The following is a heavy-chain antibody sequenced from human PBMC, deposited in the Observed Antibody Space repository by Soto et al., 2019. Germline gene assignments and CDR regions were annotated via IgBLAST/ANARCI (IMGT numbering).Heavy chain of an antibody. Sequence: QVQLVESGGGLVQSGGSLRLSCAASGFTISDYYMTWIRQAPGKGLEWVSYISSVGTTTYYAESVKGRFSISMDDATNSLYLQMNSLTAEDTAVYYCARDQEGSGSHWLGYKYYGMDVWGQATTVTVSS. CDR1: GFTISDYY. D-gene: IGHD3-10*01. J-gene: IGHJ6*02. CDR2: ISSVGTTT. CDR3: ARDQEGSGSHWLGYKYYGMDV. V-gene: IGHV3-11*01.